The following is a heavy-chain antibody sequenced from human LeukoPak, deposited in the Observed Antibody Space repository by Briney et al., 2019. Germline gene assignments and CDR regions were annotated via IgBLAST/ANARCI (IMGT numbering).Heavy chain of an antibody. CDR1: GGSLSSYH. CDR2: ISYSGST. V-gene: IGHV4-59*01. CDR3: ARETHYYDNTGFYYYFDY. J-gene: IGHJ4*02. Sequence: PSETLSLTCAVSGGSLSSYHWTWIRQPPGKGLEWIGYISYSGSTNYNPSLNSRVTISIDTPKTQFSLRLSSVTAADTAVYYCARETHYYDNTGFYYYFDYWGQGSLVTVSS. D-gene: IGHD3-22*01.